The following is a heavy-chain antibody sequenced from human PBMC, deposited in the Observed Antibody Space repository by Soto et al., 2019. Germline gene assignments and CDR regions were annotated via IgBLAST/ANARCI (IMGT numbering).Heavy chain of an antibody. J-gene: IGHJ3*02. D-gene: IGHD3-22*01. V-gene: IGHV4-31*03. CDR3: ARVGYYYGSGYNAFNI. Sequence: PSETLSLTCTVSGGSISSGGYSWSWIRQHPGKGLEWIGYIYYSGSTYYNPSLKSRVTISVDTSKNQFSLKLSSVTAADTAVYYCARVGYYYGSGYNAFNIWGQGTMVTVSS. CDR1: GGSISSGGYS. CDR2: IYYSGST.